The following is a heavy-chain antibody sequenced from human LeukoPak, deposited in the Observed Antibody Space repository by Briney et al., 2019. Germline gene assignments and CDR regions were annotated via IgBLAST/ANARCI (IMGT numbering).Heavy chain of an antibody. D-gene: IGHD6-13*01. Sequence: SETLSLTCAVYGGSFSGYYWSWIRQPPGKGLEWIGEINHSGSTNYNPSLKSRVTISVDTSKNQLSLKLSSVTAADTAVYYCARLIAAAGYYYYMDVWGKGTTVTVSS. V-gene: IGHV4-34*01. CDR2: INHSGST. J-gene: IGHJ6*03. CDR1: GGSFSGYY. CDR3: ARLIAAAGYYYYMDV.